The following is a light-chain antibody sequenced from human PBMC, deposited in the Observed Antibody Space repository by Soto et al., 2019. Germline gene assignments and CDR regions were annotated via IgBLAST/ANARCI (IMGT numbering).Light chain of an antibody. CDR2: IDD. CDR3: ATWDDSLNAAV. V-gene: IGLV1-44*01. CDR1: TCNLAGNT. J-gene: IGLJ7*01. Sequence: QSALTQPPSLSGSPGQRVTISCSGSTCNLAGNTVHWYQHLPETAPKLLIYIDDQRPSGVPDRCSGSQSGTSASLAISGLQSEDEADYYCATWDDSLNAAVFGGGTQLTVL.